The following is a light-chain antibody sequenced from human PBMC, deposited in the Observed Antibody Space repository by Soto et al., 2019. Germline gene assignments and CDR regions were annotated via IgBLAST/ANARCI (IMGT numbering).Light chain of an antibody. CDR3: QQRSNWPPYT. CDR2: DAS. Sequence: EIVLTQSPATLSLSPGERATLSCRASQSVSSYFAWYQQKPGQAPRLLISDASNRATGIPARFSGSGSGTDFTLTISSLEPEDFAVYYCQQRSNWPPYTFGQGTKLEIK. CDR1: QSVSSY. V-gene: IGKV3-11*01. J-gene: IGKJ2*01.